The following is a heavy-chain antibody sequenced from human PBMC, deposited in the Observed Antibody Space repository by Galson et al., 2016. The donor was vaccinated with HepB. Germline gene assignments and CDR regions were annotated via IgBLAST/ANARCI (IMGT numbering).Heavy chain of an antibody. J-gene: IGHJ6*02. CDR2: ISRSSTNI. Sequence: SLRLSCAASGFTFSNYTMNWVRQAPGKGLEWVSSISRSSTNIYYEDSLKGRFTISRDNAKNSLYLQMNSLGAEDTGVYYCARDLKLPFDAGTYYYYGMDVWGQGTTVTVSS. V-gene: IGHV3-21*01. CDR3: ARDLKLPFDAGTYYYYGMDV. CDR1: GFTFSNYT. D-gene: IGHD1-7*01.